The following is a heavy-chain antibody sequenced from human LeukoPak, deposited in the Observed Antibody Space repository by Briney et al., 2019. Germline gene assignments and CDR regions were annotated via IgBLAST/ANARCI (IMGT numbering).Heavy chain of an antibody. Sequence: ASVKVSCKASGYTFTGYYMHWVRQAPGQGLEWMGWINPNSGGTNYAQKFQGRVTMTRDTSISTAYMELSRLRSDDTAVYYCATSGYSSGWYGRLGLDRTIDFDYWGQGTLVTVSS. D-gene: IGHD6-19*01. CDR2: INPNSGGT. V-gene: IGHV1-2*02. CDR3: ATSGYSSGWYGRLGLDRTIDFDY. J-gene: IGHJ4*02. CDR1: GYTFTGYY.